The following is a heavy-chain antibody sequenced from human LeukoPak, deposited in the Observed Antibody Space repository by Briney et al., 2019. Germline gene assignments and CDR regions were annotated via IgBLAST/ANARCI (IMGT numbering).Heavy chain of an antibody. CDR3: AKDLTYGDGKWEFDS. J-gene: IGHJ5*01. D-gene: IGHD4-17*01. CDR2: ILAGGGSK. Sequence: GRSLTLSCAASGFTFSNFATACVSHTPKKGLEWVSSILAGGGSKYYADSVRGRFTISRDNSRDTLYLEMNSLTADDTAVYFCAKDLTYGDGKWEFDSWGQGTLVTVA. CDR1: GFTFSNFA. V-gene: IGHV3-23*01.